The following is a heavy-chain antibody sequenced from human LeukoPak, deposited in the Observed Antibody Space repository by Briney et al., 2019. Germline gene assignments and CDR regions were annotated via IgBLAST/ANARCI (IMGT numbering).Heavy chain of an antibody. D-gene: IGHD2-21*02. V-gene: IGHV3-30*02. Sequence: GGSLRLSCAASGFTFNIFDMHWVRQAPGEGLDWVAFLKYDGGIKDYADFVKDRFTISRDNSKNTLYLQLNSLRVEDTAVYYCARDRGDKNFDYWGQGTMVTVSS. J-gene: IGHJ4*02. CDR1: GFTFNIFD. CDR3: ARDRGDKNFDY. CDR2: LKYDGGIK.